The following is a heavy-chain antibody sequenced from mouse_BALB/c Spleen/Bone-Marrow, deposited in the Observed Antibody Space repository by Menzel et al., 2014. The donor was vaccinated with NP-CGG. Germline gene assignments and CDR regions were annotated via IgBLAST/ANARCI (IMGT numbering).Heavy chain of an antibody. J-gene: IGHJ4*01. CDR2: ISSGSST. Sequence: EVKLMESGGGLVKPGGSLKLSCAASGFTFSSYAMSWVRQTPEKRLEWVASISSGSSTYYPDSVKGRFTISRDNARNILYQQMSSLRSEDTAMYYCARGRTRGYTMDYWGQGTSVTVSS. CDR1: GFTFSSYA. V-gene: IGHV5-6-5*01. CDR3: ARGRTRGYTMDY.